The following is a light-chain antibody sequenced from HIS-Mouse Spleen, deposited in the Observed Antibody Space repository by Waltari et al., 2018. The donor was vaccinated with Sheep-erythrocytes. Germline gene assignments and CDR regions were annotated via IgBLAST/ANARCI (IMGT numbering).Light chain of an antibody. J-gene: IGLJ3*02. CDR2: EVS. CDR3: SSYAGSNNWV. V-gene: IGLV2-8*01. Sequence: QSALTQPPSASGSPGQSVTISCTGTSSDVGGYNYVSWYQQHPGKAPKLMIYEVSKRPSRCPDRFPGSKLGNTASLTVSGLQAEDEADYYCSSYAGSNNWVFGGGTKLTVL. CDR1: SSDVGGYNY.